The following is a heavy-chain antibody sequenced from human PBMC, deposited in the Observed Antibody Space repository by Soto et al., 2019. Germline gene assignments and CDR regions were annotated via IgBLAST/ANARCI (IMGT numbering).Heavy chain of an antibody. CDR2: ISYDGSNQ. Sequence: QVQVVESGGGVVQPGGSLRLSCEASGFTFSSYPMHWVRQAPGKGLEWVTLISYDGSNQYYTDSVKGRFTISRDNSKDTLYLQMHSLTSDDTAVYFCARGPITQTSFIDHRGQGTLVAVSS. D-gene: IGHD1-20*01. J-gene: IGHJ4*02. V-gene: IGHV3-30-3*01. CDR3: ARGPITQTSFIDH. CDR1: GFTFSSYP.